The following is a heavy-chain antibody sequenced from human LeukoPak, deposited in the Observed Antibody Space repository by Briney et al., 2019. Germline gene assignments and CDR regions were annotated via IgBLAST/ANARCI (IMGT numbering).Heavy chain of an antibody. CDR1: GYTFTSYY. Sequence: AAVKVSCKTSGYTFTSYYMHWVRQAPGQGLEWMGWVNHTSGGTNYAQKFQGRVTMTRDTSISTAYMELSRLRSDDTDVYYCARVYYYYDSSGILTPYFDYWGQGTLVTVSS. CDR2: VNHTSGGT. V-gene: IGHV1-2*02. D-gene: IGHD3-22*01. CDR3: ARVYYYYDSSGILTPYFDY. J-gene: IGHJ4*02.